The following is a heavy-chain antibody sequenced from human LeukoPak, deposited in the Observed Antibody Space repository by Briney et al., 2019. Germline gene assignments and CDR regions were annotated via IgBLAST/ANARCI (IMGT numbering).Heavy chain of an antibody. CDR2: IYYSGST. D-gene: IGHD3-22*01. Sequence: TSETLSLTCTVSGGSISSYYWSWIRQPPGKGLEWIGYIYYSGSTNYNPSLKSRVTISVDTSKNQFSLKLSSVTAADTAVYYCARNYYDSRRGGFDYWGQGTLVTVSS. CDR3: ARNYYDSRRGGFDY. CDR1: GGSISSYY. V-gene: IGHV4-59*01. J-gene: IGHJ4*02.